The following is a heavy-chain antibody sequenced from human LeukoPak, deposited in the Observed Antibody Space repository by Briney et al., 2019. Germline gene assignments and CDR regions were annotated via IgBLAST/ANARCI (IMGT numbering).Heavy chain of an antibody. CDR2: IFPADSDT. J-gene: IGHJ6*03. CDR1: GYSFTNTW. D-gene: IGHD3-22*01. Sequence: GESLKISFKGSGYSFTNTWIAWVRPMPGKGLAWMGSIFPADSDTRNSPSFRGQVTISADKSTSTAYLQWSSLKASDTAIYYCARVGYSSYGMDVWGKGTTVTVSS. CDR3: ARVGYSSYGMDV. V-gene: IGHV5-51*01.